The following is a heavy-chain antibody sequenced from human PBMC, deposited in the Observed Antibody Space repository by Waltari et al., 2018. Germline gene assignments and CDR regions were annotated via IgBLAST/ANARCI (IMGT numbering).Heavy chain of an antibody. CDR2: INAGNGNT. CDR3: ARGRILMVYASRPNWYFDL. V-gene: IGHV1-3*01. D-gene: IGHD2-8*01. CDR1: GYTFTSYA. Sequence: QVQLVQSGAEVKKPGASVKVSCKASGYTFTSYAMHWVRQAPGQRLEWMGWINAGNGNTKYSQKFQGRGTITRDTSASTAYMELSSVTAADTAVYYCARGRILMVYASRPNWYFDLWGRGTLVTVSS. J-gene: IGHJ2*01.